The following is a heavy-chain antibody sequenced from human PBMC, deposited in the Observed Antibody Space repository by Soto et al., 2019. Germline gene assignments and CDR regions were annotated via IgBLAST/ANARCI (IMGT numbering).Heavy chain of an antibody. V-gene: IGHV4-61*01. D-gene: IGHD3-16*02. CDR1: GGSVSSGIYY. Sequence: SETLSLTCTVSGGSVSSGIYYWGWIRQPPGKGLEYIGYISYSGTTNYNPSLKSRVTISVDTSKNQFSLEVSSVTAADTAMYYCARGSYRYWDYWGQGTLVTVSS. J-gene: IGHJ4*02. CDR3: ARGSYRYWDY. CDR2: ISYSGTT.